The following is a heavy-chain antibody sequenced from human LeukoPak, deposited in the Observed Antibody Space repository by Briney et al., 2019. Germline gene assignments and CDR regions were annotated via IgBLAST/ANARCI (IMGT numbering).Heavy chain of an antibody. J-gene: IGHJ4*02. V-gene: IGHV3-7*03. D-gene: IGHD3-10*01. CDR3: AKDRGPGYFDY. CDR2: IKEDGSDT. CDR1: GFTFSTYW. Sequence: PGGSLRLSCAASGFTFSTYWMDWVRQAPGKGLEWVASIKEDGSDTNYVGSVRGRFTVSRDNTKNTLYLQMNSLRAEDTAVYYCAKDRGPGYFDYWGQGTLVTVSS.